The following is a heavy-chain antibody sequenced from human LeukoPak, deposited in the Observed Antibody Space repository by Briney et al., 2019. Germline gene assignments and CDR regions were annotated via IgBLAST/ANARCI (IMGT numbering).Heavy chain of an antibody. CDR2: IKQDGSEK. V-gene: IGHV3-7*01. CDR3: ARAIGGYYYWYYYGMDV. CDR1: GFTFSSYW. Sequence: GGSLRLSCAASGFTFSSYWMSWVRQAPGKGLEWVANIKQDGSEKYYVDSVKGRFTISRDNAKNSLYLQMNSLRAEDTAVYYCARAIGGYYYWYYYGMDVWGQGTTVTVSS. D-gene: IGHD3-22*01. J-gene: IGHJ6*02.